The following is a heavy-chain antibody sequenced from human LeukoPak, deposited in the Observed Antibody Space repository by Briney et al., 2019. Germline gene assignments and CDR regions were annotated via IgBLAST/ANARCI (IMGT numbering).Heavy chain of an antibody. D-gene: IGHD2-2*03. J-gene: IGHJ4*02. CDR3: AREVGGYCSSTSCSSRTLFDY. Sequence: ASVKVSCKASGYTFTGYYMHWVRQAPGQGLEWMGWINPNSGGTNYAQKFQGWVTMTRDTSISTAYMELSRPRSDDTAVYYCAREVGGYCSSTSCSSRTLFDYWGQGTLVTVSS. CDR1: GYTFTGYY. V-gene: IGHV1-2*04. CDR2: INPNSGGT.